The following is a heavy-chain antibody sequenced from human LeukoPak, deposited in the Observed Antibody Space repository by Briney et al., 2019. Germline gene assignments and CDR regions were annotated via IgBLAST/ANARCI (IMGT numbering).Heavy chain of an antibody. CDR2: IYYSGST. V-gene: IGHV4-38-2*02. CDR3: AREKWFGELITLFDY. CDR1: GYSISSGYY. D-gene: IGHD3-10*01. Sequence: SETLSLTCTVSGYSISSGYYWGWIRQPPGKGLEWIGSIYYSGSTYYNPSLKSRVTISVDTSKNQFSLKLSSVTAADTAVYYCAREKWFGELITLFDYWGQGTLVTVSS. J-gene: IGHJ4*02.